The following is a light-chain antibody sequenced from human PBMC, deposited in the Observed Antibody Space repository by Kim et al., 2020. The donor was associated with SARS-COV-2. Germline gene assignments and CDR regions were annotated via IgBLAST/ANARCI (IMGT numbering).Light chain of an antibody. CDR3: CSYAGSSTFV. V-gene: IGLV2-23*02. CDR1: SSDVGNYNL. Sequence: GQSITSSCTGTSSDVGNYNLVSWYQQHPGKAPKLIIYEVTKRPSGVSNRFSGSKSGNTASLTFSGLQAEDEADYYCCSYAGSSTFVFGGGTKLTVL. J-gene: IGLJ3*02. CDR2: EVT.